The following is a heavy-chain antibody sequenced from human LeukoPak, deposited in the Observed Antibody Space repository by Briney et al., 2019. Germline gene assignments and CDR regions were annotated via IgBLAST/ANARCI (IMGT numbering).Heavy chain of an antibody. CDR1: GGSISSYY. CDR3: ARVVPAAMDASGWYDY. Sequence: SETLSLTCTVSGGSISSYYWSWIRQPPGKGLEWIGYVYYSGSTNYNPSLKSRVTISVDTSKNQFSLKLSSVTAADTAVYYCARVVPAAMDASGWYDYWGQGTLVTVSS. CDR2: VYYSGST. V-gene: IGHV4-59*01. D-gene: IGHD2-2*01. J-gene: IGHJ4*02.